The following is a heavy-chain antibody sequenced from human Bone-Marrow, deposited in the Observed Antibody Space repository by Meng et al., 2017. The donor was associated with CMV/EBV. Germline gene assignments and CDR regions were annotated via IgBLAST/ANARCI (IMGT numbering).Heavy chain of an antibody. CDR3: ARDTEQLVDTLMDV. CDR2: IYYSGST. Sequence: SETLSLTCSVSGGSISNYWWSWIRQPPGSGLEWIGNIYYSGSTYYNPSLKSRVTISVDTSKHQLSLKLSSVTAADTAVYYCARDTEQLVDTLMDVWGQETTVTVSS. D-gene: IGHD6-13*01. J-gene: IGHJ6*02. CDR1: GGSISNYW. V-gene: IGHV4-59*12.